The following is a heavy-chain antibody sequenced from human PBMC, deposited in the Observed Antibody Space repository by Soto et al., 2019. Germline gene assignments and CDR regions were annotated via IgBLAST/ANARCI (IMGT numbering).Heavy chain of an antibody. J-gene: IGHJ6*02. Sequence: LRLSCTASGVTVNNYNMNWVRQAAGMGLEWLSYIVSSSNTIYYADSVKGRFTISRDNAKNSLYLQMNSLRDEDTALYYCSKGRSYYYYYGVDVWGQGTTVTVS. CDR3: SKGRSYYYYYGVDV. CDR2: IVSSSNTI. CDR1: GVTVNNYN. V-gene: IGHV3-48*02.